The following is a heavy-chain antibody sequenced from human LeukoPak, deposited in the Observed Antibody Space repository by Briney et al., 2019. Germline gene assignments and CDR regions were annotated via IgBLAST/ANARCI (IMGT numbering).Heavy chain of an antibody. CDR2: IWYDGSNK. D-gene: IGHD6-19*01. V-gene: IGHV3-33*01. CDR1: GFTFSSYG. CDR3: ASLYSSGLTNY. J-gene: IGHJ4*02. Sequence: GGSLRLSCAASGFTFSSYGMHWVRQAPGKGLEWVAVIWYDGSNKYYADSAKGRFTISRDNSKNTLYLQMNSLRAEDTAVYYCASLYSSGLTNYWGQGTLVTVSS.